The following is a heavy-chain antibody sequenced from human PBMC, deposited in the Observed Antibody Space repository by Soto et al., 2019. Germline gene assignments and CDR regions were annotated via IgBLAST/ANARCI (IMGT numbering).Heavy chain of an antibody. CDR2: IYYSGST. Sequence: SETLSLTCTVSGGSISSYYWGWIRQPPGKGLEWIGYIYYSGSTYYNPSLKSRVTISVDTSKNQFSLKLSSVTAADTAVYYCARQVRDCSSTSCYSPYAFDIWGQGTMVTVSS. CDR3: ARQVRDCSSTSCYSPYAFDI. J-gene: IGHJ3*02. CDR1: GGSISSYY. V-gene: IGHV4-59*04. D-gene: IGHD2-2*01.